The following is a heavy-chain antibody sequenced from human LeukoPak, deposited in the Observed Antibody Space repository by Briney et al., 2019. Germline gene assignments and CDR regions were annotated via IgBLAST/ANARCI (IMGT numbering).Heavy chain of an antibody. CDR3: ARDRLEHQLLFGGGMGV. CDR2: MSAGGRST. Sequence: AMSAGGRSTNYADSVKGRFTISRDNSMTTMYLQLISLRPEDTAVYCCARDRLEHQLLFGGGMGVWGQGTTVAVSS. V-gene: IGHV3-23*01. D-gene: IGHD2-2*01. J-gene: IGHJ6*02.